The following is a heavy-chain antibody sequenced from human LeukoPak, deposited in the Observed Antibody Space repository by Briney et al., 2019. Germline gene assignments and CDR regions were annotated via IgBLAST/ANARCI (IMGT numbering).Heavy chain of an antibody. Sequence: PGGSLRLSCAASVFTFDDYAMHWVRQAPGKGLEWVSGISWKSGSIVCADSVKGRFTISRDNAKNSLYLQMNSLRAEDTALYYCARRRRLGYCSSTSCYAGYFDYWGQGTLVTVSS. CDR2: ISWKSGSI. CDR3: ARRRRLGYCSSTSCYAGYFDY. J-gene: IGHJ4*02. CDR1: VFTFDDYA. V-gene: IGHV3-9*01. D-gene: IGHD2-2*01.